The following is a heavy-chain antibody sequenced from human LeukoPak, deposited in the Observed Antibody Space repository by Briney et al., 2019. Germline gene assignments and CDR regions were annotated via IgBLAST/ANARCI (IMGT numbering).Heavy chain of an antibody. CDR1: GGSISSYY. D-gene: IGHD1-26*01. V-gene: IGHV4-59*01. J-gene: IGHJ2*01. CDR3: ARDVRSYYDLYFDL. Sequence: SETLSLTCTVSGGSISSYYWSWIRQPPGKGLEWIGDIYYSGSTNYNPSLKSRVTISVDTSKNQFSLKLSSVTAADTAVYYCARDVRSYYDLYFDLWGRGTLVTVSS. CDR2: IYYSGST.